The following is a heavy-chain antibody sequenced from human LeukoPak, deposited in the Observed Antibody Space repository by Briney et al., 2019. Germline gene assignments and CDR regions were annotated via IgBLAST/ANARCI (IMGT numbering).Heavy chain of an antibody. V-gene: IGHV4-34*01. Sequence: SETLSLTCAVYGGSFSGYYWSWIRQPPGKGLEWIGEINHSGSTNYNPSLKSRVTISVDTSKNQFSLKLSSVTAADTAVYYCARLRVVPAAKPGGFDPWGQGTLVTVSS. CDR2: INHSGST. CDR1: GGSFSGYY. CDR3: ARLRVVPAAKPGGFDP. D-gene: IGHD2-2*01. J-gene: IGHJ5*02.